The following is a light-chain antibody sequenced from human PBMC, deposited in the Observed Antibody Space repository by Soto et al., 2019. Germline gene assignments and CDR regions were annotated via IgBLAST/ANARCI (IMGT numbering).Light chain of an antibody. CDR1: QSISSY. CDR3: QQRYSTLWT. V-gene: IGKV1-39*01. J-gene: IGKJ1*01. Sequence: EIEMTQSPTSMSASVGDRVTITCRASQSISSYLNWYQKKPGKDPKILIYAASSLQSGVPSRFSGSGSGTDFTLTISSLQTEDFATYYCQQRYSTLWTFGQGTKVDNK. CDR2: AAS.